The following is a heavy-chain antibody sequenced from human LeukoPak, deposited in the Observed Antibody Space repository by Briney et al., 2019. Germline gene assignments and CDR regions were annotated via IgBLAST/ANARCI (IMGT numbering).Heavy chain of an antibody. J-gene: IGHJ4*02. CDR3: ARLEIGSSWYPFDY. CDR2: INAGNGNT. CDR1: GYTFTSYA. D-gene: IGHD6-13*01. Sequence: ASVKVSCKASGYTFTSYAMHWVRQAPGQRLEWMGWINAGNGNTKYSQEFQGRVTITRDTSASTAYMELSSLRSEDTAVYYCARLEIGSSWYPFDYWGQGTLVTVSS. V-gene: IGHV1-3*01.